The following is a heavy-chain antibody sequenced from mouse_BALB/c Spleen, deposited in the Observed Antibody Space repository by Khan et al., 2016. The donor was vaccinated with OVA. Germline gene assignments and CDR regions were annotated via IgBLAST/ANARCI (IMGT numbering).Heavy chain of an antibody. CDR2: ISYDGSN. D-gene: IGHD2-2*01. J-gene: IGHJ1*01. CDR1: GYSITSGDY. CDR3: AGALYGYDVYFDV. V-gene: IGHV3-6*02. Sequence: EVQLQESGPGLVKPSQSLSLTCPVTGYSITSGDYWNWIRQFPGNKLEWMGYISYDGSNKYNPYLKNRISINRDKSKNKFFLKLNSVTDEGTATYSCAGALYGYDVYFDVLGAGTTVTVSS.